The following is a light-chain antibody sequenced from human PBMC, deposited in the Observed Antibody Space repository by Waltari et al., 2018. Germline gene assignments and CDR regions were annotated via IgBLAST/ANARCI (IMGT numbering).Light chain of an antibody. J-gene: IGLJ3*02. CDR1: SSDIGRYNY. V-gene: IGLV2-11*01. CDR3: CSYAGTYNFWV. Sequence: QSALTQPRSVSGSPGQSVTIPCTGTSSDIGRYNYVSWYQQHPGNAPKRMIDDVTKRPSGVPDRFSGSKFGNTASLTISGLQAEDEADYYCCSYAGTYNFWVFGGGTKLTVL. CDR2: DVT.